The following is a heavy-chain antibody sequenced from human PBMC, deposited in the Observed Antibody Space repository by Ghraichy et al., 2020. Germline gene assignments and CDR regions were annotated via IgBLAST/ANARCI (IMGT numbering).Heavy chain of an antibody. D-gene: IGHD6-13*01. Sequence: SETLSLTCTVSVGSISSSSYYWGWIRQSPGKGLEWIGSIYYSGNTYYNPSLKSRVTISVDTSKNQFSLKLTSVTAADTAVYYCARRDSRPVQDLDCWGQGTLVTVSS. V-gene: IGHV4-39*01. J-gene: IGHJ4*02. CDR1: VGSISSSSYY. CDR2: IYYSGNT. CDR3: ARRDSRPVQDLDC.